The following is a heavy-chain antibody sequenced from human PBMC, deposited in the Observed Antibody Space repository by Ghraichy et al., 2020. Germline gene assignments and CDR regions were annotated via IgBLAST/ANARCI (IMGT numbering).Heavy chain of an antibody. CDR1: GGSVSSGSYY. CDR3: ARDAGWFDP. CDR2: IYYSGST. V-gene: IGHV4-61*01. Sequence: GSLRLSCTVSGGSVSSGSYYWSWIRQPPGKGLEWIGYIYYSGSTNYNPSLKSRVTISVDTSKNQFSLKLSSVTAADTAVYYCARDAGWFDPWGQGTLVTVSS. J-gene: IGHJ5*02.